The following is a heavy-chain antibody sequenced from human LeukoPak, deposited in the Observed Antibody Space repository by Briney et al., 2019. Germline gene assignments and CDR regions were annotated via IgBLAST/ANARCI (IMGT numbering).Heavy chain of an antibody. Sequence: GRSLRLSCAASGFTFSSYGMHWVRQAPGKGLEWVAVIWYDGSNKYYADSVKGRFTISRDNSKNTLYLQMNSLRAEDTAVYYCARYANLEGYSYGPWGQGTLVTVSS. D-gene: IGHD5-18*01. J-gene: IGHJ5*02. CDR2: IWYDGSNK. V-gene: IGHV3-33*01. CDR1: GFTFSSYG. CDR3: ARYANLEGYSYGP.